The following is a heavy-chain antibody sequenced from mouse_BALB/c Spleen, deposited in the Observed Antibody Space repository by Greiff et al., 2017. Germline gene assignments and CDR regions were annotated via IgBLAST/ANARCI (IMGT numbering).Heavy chain of an antibody. V-gene: IGHV2-9-2*01. CDR2: IWTGGGT. J-gene: IGHJ4*01. CDR1: GFSLTSYD. D-gene: IGHD3-1*01. CDR3: VRVGTYYYAMDY. Sequence: QVQLKQSGPGLVAPSQSLSITCTVSGFSLTSYDISWIRQPPGKGLEWLGVIWTGGGTNYNSAFMSRLSISKDNSKSQVFLKMNSLQTDDTAIYYCVRVGTYYYAMDYWGQGTSVTVSS.